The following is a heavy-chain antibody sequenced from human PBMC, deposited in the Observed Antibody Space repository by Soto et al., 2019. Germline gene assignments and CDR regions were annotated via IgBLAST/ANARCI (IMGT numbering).Heavy chain of an antibody. CDR3: ARDTSRMDFGG. CDR2: ISSSSSNM. CDR1: GFTFSIYS. V-gene: IGHV3-48*01. Sequence: EVQLVESGGGLVQPGGSLRLSCAASGFTFSIYSMNWVRQAPGKGLEWVSYISSSSSNMKYADSVKGRFTISRDNAKNSLYLQMNSLRAEDTAVYYCARDTSRMDFGGWGQGTLVTVSS. D-gene: IGHD3-16*01. J-gene: IGHJ4*02.